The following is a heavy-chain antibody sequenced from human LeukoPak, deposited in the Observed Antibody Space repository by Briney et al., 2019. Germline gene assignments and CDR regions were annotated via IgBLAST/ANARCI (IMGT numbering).Heavy chain of an antibody. J-gene: IGHJ6*02. CDR3: ARDRRGLPPHYGMDV. CDR2: IYYSGST. V-gene: IGHV4-59*01. D-gene: IGHD5-18*01. CDR1: GGXISSYY. Sequence: SETLSLTCTVSGGXISSYYCSWIRQPPGKGLEWIGYIYYSGSTNYNPSLKSRVTISVDTSKNQFSLKLSSVTAADTAVYYCARDRRGLPPHYGMDVWGQGITVTVSS.